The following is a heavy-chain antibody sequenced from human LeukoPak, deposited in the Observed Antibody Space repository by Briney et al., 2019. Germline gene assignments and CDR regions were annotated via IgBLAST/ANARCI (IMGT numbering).Heavy chain of an antibody. CDR2: INTDGRTT. CDR3: ARAGSYRFDY. J-gene: IGHJ4*02. Sequence: TGGSLRLSCAGSGFTLSSYWIHWVRQGPGKGLVWVSRINTDGRTTTYGDSVKGRFTISRDNAKNTVFLQMNSLRAEDTAVYYCARAGSYRFDYWGQGTLVTVSS. V-gene: IGHV3-74*01. CDR1: GFTLSSYW. D-gene: IGHD1-26*01.